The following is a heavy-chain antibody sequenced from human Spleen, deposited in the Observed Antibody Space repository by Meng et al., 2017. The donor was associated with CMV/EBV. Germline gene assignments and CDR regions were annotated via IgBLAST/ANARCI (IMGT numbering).Heavy chain of an antibody. CDR1: GGSISSYY. J-gene: IGHJ3*02. CDR2: IYYSGST. V-gene: IGHV4-59*01. D-gene: IGHD3-9*01. Sequence: SETLSLTCTVSGGSISSYYWSWIRQPPGKGLEWIGYIYYSGSTNYNPSLKSRVTISVDTSKNQFSLKLNSVIAADTAVYYCARGESYDILTGYFPLIGAFDIWGQGTMVTVSS. CDR3: ARGESYDILTGYFPLIGAFDI.